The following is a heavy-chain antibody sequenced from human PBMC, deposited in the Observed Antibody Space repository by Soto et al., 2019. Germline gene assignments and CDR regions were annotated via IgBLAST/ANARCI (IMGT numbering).Heavy chain of an antibody. D-gene: IGHD6-19*01. CDR2: IYYSGST. CDR3: ARVKQWLVPVGAFDI. V-gene: IGHV4-59*01. CDR1: CGSISSYY. Sequence: SETLSLTCTVSCGSISSYYWRRIRQPPGKGLEWIGYIYYSGSTNYNPSLKSRVTISVDTSKNQFSLKLSSVTAADTAVYYCARVKQWLVPVGAFDIWGQGTMVTVSS. J-gene: IGHJ3*02.